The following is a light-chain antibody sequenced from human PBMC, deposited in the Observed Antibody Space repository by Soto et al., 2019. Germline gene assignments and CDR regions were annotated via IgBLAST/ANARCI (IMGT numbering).Light chain of an antibody. Sequence: VVMTQSPLSLPVTLGQPASISCRSSDSLVYGVGNTYLNWFQQRPGQSPRRLIYKVFNRDSGVPDRFSGSGSGTDFTLKISRVEAEDVGVYYCMQGTQWPPTFGPGTKVDIK. V-gene: IGKV2-30*01. J-gene: IGKJ3*01. CDR2: KVF. CDR3: MQGTQWPPT. CDR1: DSLVYGVGNTY.